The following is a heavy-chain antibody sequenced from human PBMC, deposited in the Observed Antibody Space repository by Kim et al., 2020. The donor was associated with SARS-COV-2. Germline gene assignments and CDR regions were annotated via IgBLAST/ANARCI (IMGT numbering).Heavy chain of an antibody. Sequence: NTSLNRRVPISVDTSKNQFSLKLSSVTAADTAVYYCASTPRGGNFVDYWGQGTLVTVSS. J-gene: IGHJ4*02. CDR3: ASTPRGGNFVDY. D-gene: IGHD2-21*02. V-gene: IGHV4-59*01.